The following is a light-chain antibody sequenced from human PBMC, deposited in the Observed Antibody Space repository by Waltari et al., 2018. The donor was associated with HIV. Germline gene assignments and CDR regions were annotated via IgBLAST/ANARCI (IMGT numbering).Light chain of an antibody. CDR3: QQYYSLPWT. Sequence: DIAMTQSPDTLTVSLGERATINCRSSQKILYSANNKNYLAWYQQKSGHPPKVLFYWASTRESGVPNRVSGSGSGTDFTLTISSVQAEDVAVYYCQQYYSLPWTFVQGTKVEI. CDR1: QKILYSANNKNY. J-gene: IGKJ1*01. CDR2: WAS. V-gene: IGKV4-1*01.